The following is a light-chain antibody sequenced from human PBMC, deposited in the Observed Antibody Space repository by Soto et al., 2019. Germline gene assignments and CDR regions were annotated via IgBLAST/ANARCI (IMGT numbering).Light chain of an antibody. J-gene: IGKJ1*01. CDR2: GAS. CDR3: QHYVTSLTT. V-gene: IGKV3-20*01. Sequence: IVLTQSPATLSLSPGKRATLSCGASQSVTSNYLAWYQQKPGQAPRLLIFGASIRVTGIPDRFIGSGSGTDFTLTISRLEPEDFAVYYCQHYVTSLTTFGQGTKVDI. CDR1: QSVTSNY.